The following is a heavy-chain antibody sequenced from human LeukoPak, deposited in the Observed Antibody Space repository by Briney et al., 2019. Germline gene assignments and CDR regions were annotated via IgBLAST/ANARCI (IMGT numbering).Heavy chain of an antibody. CDR2: ISGSGGST. V-gene: IGHV3-23*01. J-gene: IGHJ4*02. CDR1: GFTFDDYA. D-gene: IGHD3-3*01. CDR3: AKESITIFGVVTRNYYFDY. Sequence: GGSLRLSCAASGFTFDDYAMSWVRQAPGKGLEWVPAISGSGGSTYYADSVKGRFTISRDNSKNTLYLQMNSLRAEDTAVYYCAKESITIFGVVTRNYYFDYWGQGTLVTVSS.